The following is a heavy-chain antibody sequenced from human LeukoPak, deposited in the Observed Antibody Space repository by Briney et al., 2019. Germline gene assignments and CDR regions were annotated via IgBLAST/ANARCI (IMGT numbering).Heavy chain of an antibody. CDR1: GFTLSSYS. Sequence: GGSLRLSCAVSGFTLSSYSMKWVRQAPGKGLEWVSSISSSSLYIYYGDSVKGRFTISRDNAKHSVYLQMNRLRAEDTALYYCASASYSNSPGGYWGQGTLVTVSS. J-gene: IGHJ4*02. D-gene: IGHD4-11*01. V-gene: IGHV3-21*04. CDR2: ISSSSLYI. CDR3: ASASYSNSPGGY.